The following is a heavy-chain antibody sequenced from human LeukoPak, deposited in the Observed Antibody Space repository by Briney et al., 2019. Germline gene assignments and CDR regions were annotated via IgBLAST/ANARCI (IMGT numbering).Heavy chain of an antibody. J-gene: IGHJ4*02. CDR2: MNPNSGNT. D-gene: IGHD3-22*01. CDR3: ARVYYDSSGYYFDY. CDR1: GYTFTSYD. V-gene: IGHV1-8*03. Sequence: ASVKVSCKASGYTFTSYDISWVRQATGQGLEWMGWMNPNSGNTGYAQKFQGRVTITRNTSISTAYMELSSLRSEDTAVYYCARVYYDSSGYYFDYWGQGTLVTVSS.